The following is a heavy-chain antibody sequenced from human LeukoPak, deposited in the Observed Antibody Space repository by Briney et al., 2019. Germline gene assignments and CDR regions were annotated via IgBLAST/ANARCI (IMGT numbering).Heavy chain of an antibody. CDR1: GYTFTNYG. D-gene: IGHD1-26*01. CDR3: ARFLWDRYYFDY. J-gene: IGHJ4*02. Sequence: ASVTVSCKASGYTFTNYGISWVRQAPGQGLEWMGWISAYNGNTNYAQKLQGRVTMTTDTSTSTAYMELRSLRSDDTAVYYCARFLWDRYYFDYWGQGTLVTVSS. V-gene: IGHV1-18*01. CDR2: ISAYNGNT.